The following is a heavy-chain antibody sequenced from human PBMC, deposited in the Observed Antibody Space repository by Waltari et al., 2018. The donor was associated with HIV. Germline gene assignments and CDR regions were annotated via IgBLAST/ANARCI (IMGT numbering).Heavy chain of an antibody. D-gene: IGHD6-19*01. CDR1: GYTLNSYE. J-gene: IGHJ4*02. V-gene: IGHV1-8*01. Sequence: QVQLVQSGAEVKQPGASVEVSCKAYGYTLNSYEINWVRQASGQGPEWMGWMNPNCGNTGYAQKFQGRGTMTRNTSIRTAYREVGSLQSEDTAVYYCARKGGIGSGWYAFDHWGQGTLVAVSS. CDR3: ARKGGIGSGWYAFDH. CDR2: MNPNCGNT.